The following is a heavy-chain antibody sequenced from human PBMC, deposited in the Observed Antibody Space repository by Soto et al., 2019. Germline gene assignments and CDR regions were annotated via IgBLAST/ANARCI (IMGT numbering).Heavy chain of an antibody. Sequence: QVQLVQSGAEVKKPGSSVKVSCKASGGTFSSYAISWVRQAPGQGLEWMGGIIPIFGTANYAQKFQGRVTITADESARTDYMELSSLRSEDTAVYYCARPSAPPYSNFDYWGQGPLVTVSS. CDR3: ARPSAPPYSNFDY. CDR2: IIPIFGTA. CDR1: GGTFSSYA. J-gene: IGHJ4*02. V-gene: IGHV1-69*01. D-gene: IGHD2-21*01.